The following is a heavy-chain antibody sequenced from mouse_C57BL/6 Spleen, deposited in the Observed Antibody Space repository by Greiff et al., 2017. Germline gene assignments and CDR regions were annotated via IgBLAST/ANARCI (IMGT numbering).Heavy chain of an antibody. CDR2: INPNNGGT. V-gene: IGHV1-26*01. Sequence: VQLQQSGPELVKPGASVKISCKASGYTLTDYYMNWVKQSHGKSLEWIGDINPNNGGTSYNQKFKGKATLTVDKSSSTAYMELRSLTSEDSAVYYCARSPVVDYFDYWGQGTTLTVSS. CDR1: GYTLTDYY. CDR3: ARSPVVDYFDY. D-gene: IGHD1-1*01. J-gene: IGHJ2*01.